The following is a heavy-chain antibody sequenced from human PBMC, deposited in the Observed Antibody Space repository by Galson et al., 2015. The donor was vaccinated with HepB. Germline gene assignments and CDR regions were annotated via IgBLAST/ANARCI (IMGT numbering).Heavy chain of an antibody. D-gene: IGHD6-13*01. CDR3: ARDRGIRSIAAAGTGGYYYYYGMDV. CDR2: INSDGSST. J-gene: IGHJ6*02. Sequence: SLRLSCAASGFTFSSYWMHWVRQAPGKGLVWVSRINSDGSSTSYADSVKGRFTISRDNAKNTLYLQMNSLRAEDTAVYYCARDRGIRSIAAAGTGGYYYYYGMDVWGQGTTVTVSS. V-gene: IGHV3-74*01. CDR1: GFTFSSYW.